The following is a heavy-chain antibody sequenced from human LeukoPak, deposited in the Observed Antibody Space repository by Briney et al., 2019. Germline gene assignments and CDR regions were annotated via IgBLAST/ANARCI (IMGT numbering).Heavy chain of an antibody. CDR3: ATTYDFWSGYYPGNGYQFYYLDV. V-gene: IGHV3-43*01. CDR2: IYWEGVST. J-gene: IGHJ6*03. D-gene: IGHD3-3*01. Sequence: GGSLRLSCAASGFTFGDYTMHWVRQAPGKGLEWVSLIYWEGVSTYYADSVKGRFTISRDNRENSLYLQMDSLRSEDTALSYSATTYDFWSGYYPGNGYQFYYLDVWGSGTTVTVSS. CDR1: GFTFGDYT.